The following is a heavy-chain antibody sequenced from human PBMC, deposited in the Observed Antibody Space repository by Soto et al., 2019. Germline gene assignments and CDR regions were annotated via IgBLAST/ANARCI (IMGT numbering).Heavy chain of an antibody. J-gene: IGHJ4*02. CDR1: GGSFSGYY. CDR2: INHSGST. V-gene: IGHV4-34*01. Sequence: SETLSLTCAVYGGSFSGYYWSWIRQPPGKGLEWIGEINHSGSTNYNPSLKSRVTISVDTSKNQFSLKLSSVTAADTAVYYCARGLGRQSRAVAGTRDGYWGQGTLVTVSS. D-gene: IGHD6-19*01. CDR3: ARGLGRQSRAVAGTRDGY.